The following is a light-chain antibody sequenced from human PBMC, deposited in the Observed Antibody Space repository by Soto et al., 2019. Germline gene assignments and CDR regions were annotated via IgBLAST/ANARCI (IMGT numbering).Light chain of an antibody. CDR2: LGS. J-gene: IGKJ4*01. CDR1: QSLLYSNGYNY. CDR3: MQALQTPLT. V-gene: IGKV2-28*01. Sequence: DIVMTQSPLSLPVTPGEPASISCRSSQSLLYSNGYNYLDWYLQKPGQSPQFLIYLGSNRSSGVPDRFSGSGSGTDFTLKISRVEAEDVGVYYCMQALQTPLTFGGGTKVEIK.